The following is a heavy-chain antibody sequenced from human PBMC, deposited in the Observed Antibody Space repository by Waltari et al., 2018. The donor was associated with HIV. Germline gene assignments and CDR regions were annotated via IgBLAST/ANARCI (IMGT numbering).Heavy chain of an antibody. Sequence: QLQLQESGPGLVKPSETLSLTCTVSGGSISSSSYYWGWIRQPPGKGLEWIGSIYYSGSTYYNPSLKSRVTRSVDTSKNQFSLKLSSGTAADTAVYYCARYPARDSSGPNDYWGQGTLVTVSS. D-gene: IGHD3-22*01. J-gene: IGHJ4*02. CDR1: GGSISSSSYY. CDR2: IYYSGST. CDR3: ARYPARDSSGPNDY. V-gene: IGHV4-39*07.